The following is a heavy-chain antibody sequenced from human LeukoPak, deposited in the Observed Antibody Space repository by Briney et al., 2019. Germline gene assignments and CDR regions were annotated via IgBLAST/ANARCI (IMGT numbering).Heavy chain of an antibody. CDR1: GGSISSSSYY. CDR3: ARSPRTVGNYFDY. J-gene: IGHJ4*02. Sequence: SETLSLTCTVSGGSISSSSYYWGWIRQPPGKGLEWIGSIYYSGSTYYNPSLKSRVTISVDTSKNQFSLKLSSVTAADTAVYYCARSPRTVGNYFDYWGQGTLVTVSS. D-gene: IGHD1/OR15-1a*01. CDR2: IYYSGST. V-gene: IGHV4-39*07.